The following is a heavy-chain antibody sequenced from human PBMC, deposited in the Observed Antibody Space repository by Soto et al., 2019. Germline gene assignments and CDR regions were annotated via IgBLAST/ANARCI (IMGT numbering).Heavy chain of an antibody. J-gene: IGHJ6*02. D-gene: IGHD2-21*01. Sequence: QVQLVQSGAEVKKPGASVKVSCKASGYTFTSFGITWVRQAPGQGLEWMGWISAYKSYTNYAQTLQGRVTMTTDTSTSTAYMELRSLRSDDTAVYYCARPCGHRDGMDVWGQGTTVTVSS. CDR3: ARPCGHRDGMDV. V-gene: IGHV1-18*01. CDR2: ISAYKSYT. CDR1: GYTFTSFG.